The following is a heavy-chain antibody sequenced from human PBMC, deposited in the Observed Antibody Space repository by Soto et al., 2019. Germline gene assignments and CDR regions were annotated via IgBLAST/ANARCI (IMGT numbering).Heavy chain of an antibody. CDR2: IIPILGIA. J-gene: IGHJ4*02. CDR3: ASEGGIAAADDY. Sequence: QVQLVQSGAEVKKPGSSVKVSCKASGGTFSSYTISWVRQAPGQGLEWMGRIIPILGIANYAQKLQGRVTITADKSTSTAYMELSSLRSEDTAVYYCASEGGIAAADDYWGQGTLVTVSS. V-gene: IGHV1-69*02. D-gene: IGHD6-13*01. CDR1: GGTFSSYT.